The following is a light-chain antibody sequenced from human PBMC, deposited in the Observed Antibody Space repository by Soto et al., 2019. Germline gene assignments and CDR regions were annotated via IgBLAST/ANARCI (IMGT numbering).Light chain of an antibody. Sequence: DILMTQSPLSLPVTPGEPASISCRSSQSLLHSNGYNYLDWYLQKPGLSPQLLIYLGSNRASGVPDRFSGSGSGTDFTLKISRVEADDVGVYYCMQALQTITFGQGTRLEIK. J-gene: IGKJ5*01. CDR1: QSLLHSNGYNY. CDR3: MQALQTIT. CDR2: LGS. V-gene: IGKV2-28*01.